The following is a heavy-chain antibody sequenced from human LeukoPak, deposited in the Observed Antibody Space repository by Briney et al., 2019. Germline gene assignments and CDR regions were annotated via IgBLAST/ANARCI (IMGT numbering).Heavy chain of an antibody. V-gene: IGHV3-23*01. CDR2: ISGSGGST. CDR1: GFTFSSYA. D-gene: IGHD3-22*01. CDR3: ARFVSGYYDSSGHYYYYYYMDV. J-gene: IGHJ6*03. Sequence: HSGGSLRLSCAASGFTFSSYAMSWVRQAPGKGLEWVSAISGSGGSTYYADSVKGRFTISRDNSKNTLYLQMNSLRAEDTAVYYCARFVSGYYDSSGHYYYYYYMDVWGKGTTVTVSS.